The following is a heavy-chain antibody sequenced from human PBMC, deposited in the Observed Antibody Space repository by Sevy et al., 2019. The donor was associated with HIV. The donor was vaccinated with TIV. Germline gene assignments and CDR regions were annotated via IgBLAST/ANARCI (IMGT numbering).Heavy chain of an antibody. D-gene: IGHD6-19*01. V-gene: IGHV3-21*01. CDR3: ARDSPGYSSGWYY. CDR1: GFTFSSYS. Sequence: GGSLRLSCAASGFTFSSYSMNWVRQAPGKGLEWVSSISSSSSYIYYADSVKGRFTISRDNAKNSLYLQMNSLRAEDMAVYYCARDSPGYSSGWYYWGQGTLVTVSS. J-gene: IGHJ4*02. CDR2: ISSSSSYI.